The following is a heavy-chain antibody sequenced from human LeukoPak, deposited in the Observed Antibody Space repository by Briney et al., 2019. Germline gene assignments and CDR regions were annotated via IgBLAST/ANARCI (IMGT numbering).Heavy chain of an antibody. V-gene: IGHV3-30*02. CDR1: GFTFGSYG. CDR3: ARDYYGSGSHPHFDY. Sequence: GGSLRLSCTASGFTFGSYGMHWVRQATGKGLEWVAYISYEGSNKKEADSVKGRFTISRDNSKNTLYLQMGSLRAEDMAVYYCARDYYGSGSHPHFDYWGQGTLVTVSS. J-gene: IGHJ4*02. D-gene: IGHD3-10*01. CDR2: ISYEGSNK.